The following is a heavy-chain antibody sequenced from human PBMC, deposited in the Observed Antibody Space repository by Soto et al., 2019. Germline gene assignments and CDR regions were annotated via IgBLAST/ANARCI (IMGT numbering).Heavy chain of an antibody. Sequence: EVQLLESGGGLVQPGGSLRLSCAASGITFSSYAMNWVRQAPGRGLEWVSGISAGGGSTYYADSVKGRLSISRDNSQNTLYMEMNSLRVEDTAVYYCAKDRWGAAPRRGFGLDVWGQGTTVTVSS. CDR1: GITFSSYA. J-gene: IGHJ6*02. D-gene: IGHD6-13*01. CDR2: ISAGGGST. CDR3: AKDRWGAAPRRGFGLDV. V-gene: IGHV3-23*01.